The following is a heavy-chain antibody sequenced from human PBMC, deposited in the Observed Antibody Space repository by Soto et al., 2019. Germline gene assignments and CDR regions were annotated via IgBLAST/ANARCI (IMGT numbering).Heavy chain of an antibody. J-gene: IGHJ4*02. V-gene: IGHV3-64D*06. Sequence: EVQLVESGGGLVQPGGSLRLSCSGSGFTFSSYGFHWVRQAPGKGLEYVSRISSNGGSAYYADFVKGRFTISRDNSNNTLFLQMSSLRPDDTAIYFCVKDQGTSVWSEYYFDYWGQGTLVTVSS. D-gene: IGHD6-19*01. CDR3: VKDQGTSVWSEYYFDY. CDR2: ISSNGGSA. CDR1: GFTFSSYG.